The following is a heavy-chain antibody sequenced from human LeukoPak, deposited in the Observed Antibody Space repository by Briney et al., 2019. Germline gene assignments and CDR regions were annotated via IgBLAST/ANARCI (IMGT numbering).Heavy chain of an antibody. Sequence: ASVKVSCKASGYTFTSYDINWVRQANGQGLEWMGWMNPNSGNTGYAQKFQGRVTMTRNTSITTAYMELSSLRSEDTAVYYCARGWLKQRRADIDYWGQGTLVTVSS. CDR2: MNPNSGNT. CDR1: GYTFTSYD. V-gene: IGHV1-8*01. CDR3: ARGWLKQRRADIDY. J-gene: IGHJ4*02. D-gene: IGHD6-25*01.